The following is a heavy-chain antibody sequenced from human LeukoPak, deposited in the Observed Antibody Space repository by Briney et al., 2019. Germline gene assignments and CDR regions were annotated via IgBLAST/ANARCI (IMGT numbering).Heavy chain of an antibody. J-gene: IGHJ6*03. D-gene: IGHD3-10*01. Sequence: PGGSLRLSCAASGFTFSSYWMSWVRQAPGKGLEWVAVIWHDGSKTYYVDSVKGRFTISRDDSKNTVYLQMNSLRAEDTAVYYCAKTYYSSSARVMDVWGKGTTVTVSS. CDR3: AKTYYSSSARVMDV. CDR1: GFTFSSYW. CDR2: IWHDGSKT. V-gene: IGHV3-33*08.